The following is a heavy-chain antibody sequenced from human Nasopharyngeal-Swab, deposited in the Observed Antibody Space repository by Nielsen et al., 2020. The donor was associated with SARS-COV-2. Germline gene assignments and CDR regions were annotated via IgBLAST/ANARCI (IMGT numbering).Heavy chain of an antibody. CDR3: ARGGYGDYLGYYYYMDV. J-gene: IGHJ6*03. Sequence: ASVKVSCKASGYTFTSYDINWVRRATGQGLEWMGWMNPNSGNTGYAQKFQGRVTMTRNTSISTAYMELSSLRSEDTAMYYCARGGYGDYLGYYYYMDVWGKGTTVTVSS. CDR2: MNPNSGNT. V-gene: IGHV1-8*01. CDR1: GYTFTSYD. D-gene: IGHD4-17*01.